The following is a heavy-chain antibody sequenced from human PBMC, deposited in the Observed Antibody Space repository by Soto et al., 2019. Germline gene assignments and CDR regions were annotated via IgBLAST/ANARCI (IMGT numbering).Heavy chain of an antibody. CDR2: ISARNGDT. CDR1: GHTVTTYG. CDR3: ARVLVLPSPAVDF. J-gene: IGHJ4*02. D-gene: IGHD2-8*01. V-gene: IGHV1-18*04. Sequence: HLVQAGADVRKPGASVKVSSKTSGHTVTTYGIIWMRPAPGQHLEWLGWISARNGDTNYAQGFHGTVTLPTATSTSTAYMELQNLRSDDTAVYCWARVLVLPSPAVDFWGQGTLVTVSS.